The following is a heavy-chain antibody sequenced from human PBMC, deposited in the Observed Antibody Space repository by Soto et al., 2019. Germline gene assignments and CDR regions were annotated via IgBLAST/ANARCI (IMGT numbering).Heavy chain of an antibody. J-gene: IGHJ5*02. CDR1: GGSFSGYY. CDR2: INHRRST. D-gene: IGHD2-2*01. V-gene: IGHV4-34*01. Sequence: SETLSLTCAVYGGSFSGYYWSWIRQPPGKGLKWIGEINHRRSTNYNPSLKSRVTISVDTSKNQFSLKLSSVTAADTAVYYCARRRYQLLPIQYNWFDPWGQGTLVTVSS. CDR3: ARRRYQLLPIQYNWFDP.